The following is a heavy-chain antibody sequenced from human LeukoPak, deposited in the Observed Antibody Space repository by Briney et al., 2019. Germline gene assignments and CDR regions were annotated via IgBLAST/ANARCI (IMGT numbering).Heavy chain of an antibody. CDR3: ARNLMQFTGLAY. J-gene: IGHJ4*02. Sequence: ASVKVSCKASGDTFTTSHMHWVRQAPGQRLEWMGKINPSGGSTTYAQQFQGRVSMTRDLSMSTVYMELSSLRSEDTAVYYCARNLMQFTGLAYWGQGTLVTVSS. CDR1: GDTFTTSH. V-gene: IGHV1-46*01. CDR2: INPSGGST. D-gene: IGHD2-8*02.